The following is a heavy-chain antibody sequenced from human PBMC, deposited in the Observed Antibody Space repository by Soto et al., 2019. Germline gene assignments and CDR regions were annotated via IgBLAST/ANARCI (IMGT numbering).Heavy chain of an antibody. CDR1: GYTFTNYG. D-gene: IGHD2-15*01. V-gene: IGHV1-18*01. CDR2: ISAYNGNT. J-gene: IGHJ2*01. Sequence: QVQLVQSGSEVKKPGASVKVSCKASGYTFTNYGMSWVRQAPGQGLEWMGWISAYNGNTNHAQNFQGRVTMTTDTSTNTAYMELRSLRSDDTAVYYCARCYCSVGSCYSCWHFDLWGRGALVTVPS. CDR3: ARCYCSVGSCYSCWHFDL.